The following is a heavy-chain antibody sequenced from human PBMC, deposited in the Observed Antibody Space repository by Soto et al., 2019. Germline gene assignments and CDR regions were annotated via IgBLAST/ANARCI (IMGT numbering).Heavy chain of an antibody. J-gene: IGHJ6*02. V-gene: IGHV3-21*01. CDR1: GFTFSSYS. Sequence: EVQLVESGGGLVKPGGSLRLSCAASGFTFSSYSMNWVRQAPGKGLEWVSSISSSSSYIYYADSVKGRFTISRDNAKNSLYLQMNSLRAEDTAVYYCARVSYSGYDHPYYYYGMDVWGQGTTVTVSS. CDR2: ISSSSSYI. D-gene: IGHD5-12*01. CDR3: ARVSYSGYDHPYYYYGMDV.